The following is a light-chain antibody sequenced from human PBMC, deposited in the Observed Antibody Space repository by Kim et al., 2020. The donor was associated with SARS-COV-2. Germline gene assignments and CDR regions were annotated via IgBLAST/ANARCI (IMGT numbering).Light chain of an antibody. J-gene: IGKJ1*01. CDR3: QKYNSAPPTWT. Sequence: SVGDRVTITCRASQGISNYLAWYQQKPGKVPKLLISGASTLQSGVPSRFSGSGSGTDFTLTISSLQPEDVATYYCQKYNSAPPTWTFGPGTKVDI. CDR2: GAS. V-gene: IGKV1-27*01. CDR1: QGISNY.